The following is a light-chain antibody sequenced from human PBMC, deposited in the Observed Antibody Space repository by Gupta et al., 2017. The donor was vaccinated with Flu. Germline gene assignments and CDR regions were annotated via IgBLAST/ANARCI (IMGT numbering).Light chain of an antibody. V-gene: IGKV1-39*01. Sequence: YRASILQSGVPSRFRGSASGTDFTLSISNLQPEDFATYHCQQTYISPFTFGQGTRLDI. CDR2: RAS. CDR3: QQTYISPFT. J-gene: IGKJ5*01.